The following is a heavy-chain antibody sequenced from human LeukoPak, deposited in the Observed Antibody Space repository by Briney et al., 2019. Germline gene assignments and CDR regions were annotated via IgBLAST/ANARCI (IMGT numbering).Heavy chain of an antibody. CDR3: AKDREDIVVVPAANSNWFDP. CDR2: ISGSGGST. CDR1: GFTFSSYA. V-gene: IGHV3-23*01. J-gene: IGHJ5*02. Sequence: GGSLRLSCAASGFTFSSYAMSWVRQAPGKGLEWVSAISGSGGSTYYADSVKGRFTISRDNSKNTLYLQMNSLRAEDTAVYYCAKDREDIVVVPAANSNWFDPWGQGTLVTVSS. D-gene: IGHD2-2*01.